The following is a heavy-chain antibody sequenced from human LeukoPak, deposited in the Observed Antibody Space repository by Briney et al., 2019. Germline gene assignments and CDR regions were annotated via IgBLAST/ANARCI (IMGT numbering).Heavy chain of an antibody. CDR3: ARGGRIENAAIYYMDV. CDR1: GGSISSYS. D-gene: IGHD1-26*01. V-gene: IGHV4-59*01. CDR2: IHFTGNT. J-gene: IGHJ6*03. Sequence: SETLSLNCSVSGGSISSYSWSWIRQSPGKGLEWIGYIHFTGNTKYNPSLRSRVIISLHTPNNQFSLRLSSVTAADTAVYYCARGGRIENAAIYYMDVWGEGAKVTVSS.